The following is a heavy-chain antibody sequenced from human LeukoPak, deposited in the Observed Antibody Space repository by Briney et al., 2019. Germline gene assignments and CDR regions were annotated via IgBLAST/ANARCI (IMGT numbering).Heavy chain of an antibody. CDR3: AKDISTRPKYFQH. D-gene: IGHD1-14*01. V-gene: IGHV3-11*01. Sequence: PGGSLRLSCAASGFIFRDYSMTWIRQAPGKGLEWLSYITRGGSSISYADSVKGRLTISRTNAKNSLYLQKNSVRAADTDLYYCAKDISTRPKYFQHWGQGTLVTVSS. CDR1: GFIFRDYS. J-gene: IGHJ1*01. CDR2: ITRGGSSI.